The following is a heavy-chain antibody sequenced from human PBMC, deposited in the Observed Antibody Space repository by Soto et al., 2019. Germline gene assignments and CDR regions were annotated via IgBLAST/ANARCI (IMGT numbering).Heavy chain of an antibody. D-gene: IGHD3-22*01. J-gene: IGHJ4*02. CDR2: IKSKTDGGTT. Sequence: GGSLRLSCATSGFTFSNAWMNWVRQAPGKGLEWVGRIKSKTDGGTTDYAAPVKGRFTISRDDSKNTLHLQMSSLKTEDTAVYYCTTVSFVEYYDNGGYSPIRWGQGTVVTVSS. V-gene: IGHV3-15*07. CDR3: TTVSFVEYYDNGGYSPIR. CDR1: GFTFSNAW.